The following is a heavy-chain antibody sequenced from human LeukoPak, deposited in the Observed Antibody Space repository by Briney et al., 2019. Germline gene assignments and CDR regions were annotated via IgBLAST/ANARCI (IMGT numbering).Heavy chain of an antibody. CDR3: ARGGRYCSGGSCYSLAHWFDP. Sequence: ASVKVSCKVSGYTLTELSMHWVRQAPGQRLEWLGWINAGSGNLKYSQKFQGRVTITRDTSASTAYMELSSLRSEDTAVYYCARGGRYCSGGSCYSLAHWFDPWGQGTLVTVSS. V-gene: IGHV1-3*01. J-gene: IGHJ5*02. D-gene: IGHD2-15*01. CDR1: GYTLTELS. CDR2: INAGSGNL.